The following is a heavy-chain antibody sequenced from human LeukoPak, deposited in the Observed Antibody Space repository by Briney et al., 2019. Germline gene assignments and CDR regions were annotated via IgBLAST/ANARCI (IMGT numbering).Heavy chain of an antibody. CDR1: GFTFSSYA. J-gene: IGHJ5*02. CDR2: ISYDGSNK. D-gene: IGHD1-26*01. CDR3: ARDLGNTGLGANWFDP. Sequence: GGSLRLSCAASGFTFSSYAMHWVRQAPGKGLEWVAVISYDGSNKYYADSVKGRFTISRDNSKNTLYLQMNSLRAEDTAVYYCARDLGNTGLGANWFDPWGQGTLVTVSS. V-gene: IGHV3-30*01.